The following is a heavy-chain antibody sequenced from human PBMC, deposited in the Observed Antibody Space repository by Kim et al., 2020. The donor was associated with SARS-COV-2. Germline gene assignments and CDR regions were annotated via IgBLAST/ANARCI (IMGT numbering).Heavy chain of an antibody. Sequence: VKGRFTISRDNSKNTLYLQMNSLRAEDTAVYYCANGPADAPNYYYYGMDVWGQGTTVTVSS. V-gene: IGHV3-23*01. CDR3: ANGPADAPNYYYYGMDV. J-gene: IGHJ6*02.